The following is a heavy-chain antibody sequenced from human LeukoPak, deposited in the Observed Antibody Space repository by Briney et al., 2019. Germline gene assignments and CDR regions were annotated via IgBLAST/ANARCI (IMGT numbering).Heavy chain of an antibody. D-gene: IGHD1-1*01. CDR3: ARVNINNWHSCDY. J-gene: IGHJ4*02. Sequence: PSETLSLTCTVSGGSISSYYWSWIRQPPRKGLEWIGYIYYSGSTNYNPSLKSRVTISVDTSKSQSSLNLSSVTAADTAVYYCARVNINNWHSCDYWGQGTLVTVSS. CDR1: GGSISSYY. V-gene: IGHV4-59*12. CDR2: IYYSGST.